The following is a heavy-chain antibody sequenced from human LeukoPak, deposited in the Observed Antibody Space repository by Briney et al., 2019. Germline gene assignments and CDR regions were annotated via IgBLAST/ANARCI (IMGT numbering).Heavy chain of an antibody. V-gene: IGHV3-23*01. D-gene: IGHD3-22*01. J-gene: IGHJ4*02. Sequence: GGSLRLSCAASGFTFSSNAMTWVRQAPGKGLECVSAITAGGGTTYYADSVKGRYTISRDNSRNTLYLQLNNLRADDTALYYCAKAYGTNGYYQLPIDFWGRGTLVTVSS. CDR2: ITAGGGTT. CDR1: GFTFSSNA. CDR3: AKAYGTNGYYQLPIDF.